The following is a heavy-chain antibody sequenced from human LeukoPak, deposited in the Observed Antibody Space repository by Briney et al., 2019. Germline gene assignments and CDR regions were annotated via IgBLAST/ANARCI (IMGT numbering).Heavy chain of an antibody. CDR2: ISDSGGSA. CDR3: AKAIRYSSSWYYFDY. D-gene: IGHD6-13*01. V-gene: IGHV3-23*01. CDR1: GFTFNTYA. J-gene: IGHJ4*02. Sequence: GGSLRLSCAASGFTFNTYAMSWVRQAPGMGLEWVSAISDSGGSAYYADSVKGRFTISRDNSKNTLYLQMNSLRAEDTAVYYCAKAIRYSSSWYYFDYWGQGTLVTVSS.